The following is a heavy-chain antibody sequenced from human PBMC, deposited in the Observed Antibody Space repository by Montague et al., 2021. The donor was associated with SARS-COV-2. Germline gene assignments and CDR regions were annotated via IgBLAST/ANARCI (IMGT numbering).Heavy chain of an antibody. J-gene: IGHJ3*01. Sequence: SETLSLTCTVSGDSITNYYWCWIRKPPGKGLERIGNTFYSGSTMYNPSLKSRVTITVDTSKNQFSLTLSSVTAADPAVYFCARLSGYNPFDAFDLWGPGTMVTVSS. CDR2: TFYSGST. CDR3: ARLSGYNPFDAFDL. V-gene: IGHV4-59*01. CDR1: GDSITNYY. D-gene: IGHD5-24*01.